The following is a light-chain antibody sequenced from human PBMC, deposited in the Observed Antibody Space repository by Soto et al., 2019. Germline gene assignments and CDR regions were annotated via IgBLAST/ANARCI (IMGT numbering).Light chain of an antibody. CDR2: LDDSGNY. J-gene: IGLJ3*02. CDR3: ETWDTKARV. V-gene: IGLV4-60*02. Sequence: QSVLTQSSSASASLGSSVKLTCTLSSGHSRNIIAWHQQQPGKAPRYLMKLDDSGNYNKGNAVPDSFSGSSSGADRYFTISNHQFEDEADYYGETWDTKARVFGGGTKMTVL. CDR1: SGHSRNI.